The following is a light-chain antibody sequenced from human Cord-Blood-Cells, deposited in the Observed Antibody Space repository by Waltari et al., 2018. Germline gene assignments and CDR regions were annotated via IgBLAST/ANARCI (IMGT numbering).Light chain of an antibody. CDR2: GAS. V-gene: IGKV3-20*01. Sequence: EIVLTQSPDTLSLSPGERATLSCRASQSVSSSYFAWYQQKPGQAPRLLIYGASSRATGIPDRFSGSGSGTDFTLTISRLEPEDFAVYYCQQYGSSPQTFGQGTKVEIK. CDR1: QSVSSSY. CDR3: QQYGSSPQT. J-gene: IGKJ1*01.